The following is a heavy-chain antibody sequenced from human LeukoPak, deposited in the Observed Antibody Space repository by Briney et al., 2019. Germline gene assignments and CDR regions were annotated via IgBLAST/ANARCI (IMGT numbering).Heavy chain of an antibody. CDR1: GFTFSSYS. J-gene: IGHJ5*02. V-gene: IGHV3-48*04. CDR2: ISSSGSTI. D-gene: IGHD3-16*02. CDR3: ARGANYDYVWGSYRYGWFDP. Sequence: TGGSLRLSCAASGFTFSSYSMNWVRQAPGKGLEWVSYISSSGSTIYYADSVKGRFTISRDNAKNSLYLQMNSLRAEDTAVYYCARGANYDYVWGSYRYGWFDPWGQGTLVTVSS.